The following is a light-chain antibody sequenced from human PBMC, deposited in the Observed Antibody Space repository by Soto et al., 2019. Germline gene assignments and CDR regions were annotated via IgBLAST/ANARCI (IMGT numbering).Light chain of an antibody. Sequence: QPVLTQPPSASGTPGQRVTISCSGSSSNIESKSVNWYQQFPGTAPKLLIYGNDQRPSGVPDRFSGSKSGTSASLAISGLQSEDEADYYCAAWDVSLNGRVFGGGTKLTVL. CDR3: AAWDVSLNGRV. CDR2: GND. V-gene: IGLV1-44*01. J-gene: IGLJ3*02. CDR1: SSNIESKS.